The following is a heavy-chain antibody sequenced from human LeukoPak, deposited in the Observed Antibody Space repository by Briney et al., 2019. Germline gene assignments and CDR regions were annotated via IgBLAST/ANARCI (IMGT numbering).Heavy chain of an antibody. D-gene: IGHD1-26*01. Sequence: ASVKVSCKASGYTFTGYYMHWVRQAPGQGREWMGWINPNSGGTNHAQKSQGRVTMTSDTSLGTAYMELSRLRSDDTAVYYSARDERIGGATTQRGDYWGQRTLVTVSS. CDR2: INPNSGGT. V-gene: IGHV1-2*02. CDR1: GYTFTGYY. CDR3: ARDERIGGATTQRGDY. J-gene: IGHJ4*02.